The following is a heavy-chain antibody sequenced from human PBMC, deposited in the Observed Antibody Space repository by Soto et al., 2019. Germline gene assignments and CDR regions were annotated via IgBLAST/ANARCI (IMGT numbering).Heavy chain of an antibody. CDR1: GGTFRSYA. CDR2: IIPIPGTA. V-gene: IGHV1-69*01. J-gene: IGHJ6*02. D-gene: IGHD2-2*01. CDR3: TRSQGSSTSLEIYYYYYYGMDV. Sequence: QVQLVQSGAEVKKPGSSVKVSCKASGGTFRSYAISWVRQAPGQGLQWMGGIIPIPGTANYAQKIQGRVTIAAEESTSTACMELSSLRSEDTAVYYCTRSQGSSTSLEIYYYYYYGMDVWGQGTTVTVSS.